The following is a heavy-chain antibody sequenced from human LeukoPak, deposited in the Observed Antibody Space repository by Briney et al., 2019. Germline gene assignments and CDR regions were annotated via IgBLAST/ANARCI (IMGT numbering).Heavy chain of an antibody. Sequence: GGSLRLSCVVSGFPFSSYAMSWVRQAPGKGLEWVSGISGGGDDTYYAASVKGRFTVSRDTSKNTLYLQMNSLRAEDTAVYYCAKDPLNTLMVSPTFDYWGQGTLVTVSS. CDR2: ISGGGDDT. CDR1: GFPFSSYA. D-gene: IGHD5-18*01. CDR3: AKDPLNTLMVSPTFDY. V-gene: IGHV3-23*01. J-gene: IGHJ4*02.